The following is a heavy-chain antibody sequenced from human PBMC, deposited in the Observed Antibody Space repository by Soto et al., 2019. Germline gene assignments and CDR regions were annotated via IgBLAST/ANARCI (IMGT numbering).Heavy chain of an antibody. J-gene: IGHJ4*02. CDR1: GDSVNTADYF. CDR3: ASVVVGATRQSGSDH. CDR2: IHSSGGT. D-gene: IGHD2-15*01. V-gene: IGHV4-39*02. Sequence: SETLSLTCTVSGDSVNTADYFWAWIRQPPGKGLEFIGSIHSSGGTFYSPSLKSRVSISIDKSKNHFSLRLTSVTAGDTAVYFCASVVVGATRQSGSDHWGQGTLVTVSS.